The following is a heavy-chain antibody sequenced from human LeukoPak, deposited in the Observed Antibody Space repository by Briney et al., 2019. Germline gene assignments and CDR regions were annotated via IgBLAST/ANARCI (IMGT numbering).Heavy chain of an antibody. D-gene: IGHD6-19*01. V-gene: IGHV7-4-1*02. CDR2: INTNTGNP. J-gene: IGHJ5*02. Sequence: ASVKVSCKASGYTFTSYAMNWVRQAPGQGLEWMGWINTNTGNPTYAQGFTGWFVFSLDTSVSTAYLQISSLKAEDTAVYYCARGGDSSGWYLFRWFDPWGQGTLVTVSS. CDR1: GYTFTSYA. CDR3: ARGGDSSGWYLFRWFDP.